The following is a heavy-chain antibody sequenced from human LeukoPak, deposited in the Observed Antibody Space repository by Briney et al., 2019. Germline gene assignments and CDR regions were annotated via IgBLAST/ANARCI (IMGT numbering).Heavy chain of an antibody. D-gene: IGHD7-27*01. CDR3: ARGRHWGAGADY. J-gene: IGHJ4*02. CDR1: GGSFSGYY. V-gene: IGHV4-34*01. Sequence: PSETLSLTCAVYGGSFSGYYWSWIRQPPGKGLEWIGEISHSGGTDYNPSLKSRVTISVDTSRNQFSLKVSSVTAADTAVYYCARGRHWGAGADYLGQGTLVTVSS. CDR2: ISHSGGT.